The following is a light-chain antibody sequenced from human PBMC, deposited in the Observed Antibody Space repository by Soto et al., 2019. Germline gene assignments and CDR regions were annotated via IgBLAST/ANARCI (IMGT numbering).Light chain of an antibody. V-gene: IGKV3D-20*02. CDR1: QSVSSSY. J-gene: IGKJ5*01. CDR2: GAS. CDR3: QQRSNWPSIT. Sequence: EVVLTQSPVTLSLSPGERATLSCRAIQSVSSSYLAWYQQKPGQAPRLLIYGASSRATGIPDRFSGSGSGTDFTLTISSLEPEDFAVYYCQQRSNWPSITFGQGTRLEIK.